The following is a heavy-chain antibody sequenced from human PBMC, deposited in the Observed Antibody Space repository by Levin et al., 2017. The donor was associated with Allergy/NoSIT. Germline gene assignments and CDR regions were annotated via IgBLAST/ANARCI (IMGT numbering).Heavy chain of an antibody. CDR2: ISGSGGST. V-gene: IGHV3-23*01. CDR1: GFTFSNYA. CDR3: AKVAAPVDWYFDL. J-gene: IGHJ2*01. Sequence: GESLKISCAASGFTFSNYAMSWVRQAPGKGLEWVSLISGSGGSTYYADSVKGRFTISRDNSKNTLDLQMNSLRAEDTAFYYCAKVAAPVDWYFDLWGRGTLVTVSS. D-gene: IGHD6-13*01.